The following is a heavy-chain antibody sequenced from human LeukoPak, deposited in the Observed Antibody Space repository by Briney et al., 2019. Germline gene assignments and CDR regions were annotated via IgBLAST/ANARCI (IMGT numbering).Heavy chain of an antibody. CDR1: GYSFTSYW. J-gene: IGHJ4*02. CDR2: IYPGDSGT. Sequence: GESLKISCKGSGYSFTSYWIGWVRQMPGKGLEWRGIIYPGDSGTRYSPSFQGQVTISADKSISTAYLQWSSLKASDTAMYYCARRGAAATQGFDYWGQGTLVTVSS. V-gene: IGHV5-51*01. CDR3: ARRGAAATQGFDY. D-gene: IGHD6-13*01.